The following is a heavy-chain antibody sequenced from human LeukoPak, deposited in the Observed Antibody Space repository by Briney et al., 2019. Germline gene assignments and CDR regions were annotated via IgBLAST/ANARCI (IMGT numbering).Heavy chain of an antibody. D-gene: IGHD6-6*01. CDR1: GFTFTNYA. V-gene: IGHV3-23*01. CDR2: IFGSTGST. J-gene: IGHJ6*03. CDR3: ARELVGWNYFYYYYMDV. Sequence: GGSLRLSCVASGFTFTNYAMSWVRQAPGKGLEWVSGIFGSTGSTYYADSVKGRFTISRDNAKNSLYLQMNSLRAEDTAVYFCARELVGWNYFYYYYMDVWGKGTTVTGSS.